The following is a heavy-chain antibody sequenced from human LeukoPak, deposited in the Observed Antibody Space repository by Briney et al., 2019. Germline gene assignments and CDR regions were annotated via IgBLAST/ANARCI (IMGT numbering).Heavy chain of an antibody. CDR1: GFTFSSYE. V-gene: IGHV3-48*03. CDR3: ARSFATYFYDS. J-gene: IGHJ5*02. CDR2: ISSSATTI. Sequence: GGSLRLSCAASGFTFSSYEMNWVRQAPGKGLEWVSYISSSATTIYYADSVKGRFTISRDNTKNSLYLQMDSLRAEGTAVYFCARSFATYFYDSWGQGTLVTVSS. D-gene: IGHD3-22*01.